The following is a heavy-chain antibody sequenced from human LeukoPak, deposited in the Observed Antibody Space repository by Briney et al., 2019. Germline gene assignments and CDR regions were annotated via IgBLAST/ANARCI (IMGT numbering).Heavy chain of an antibody. CDR1: GGSISSSSYY. CDR2: IYYSGTT. D-gene: IGHD2-2*01. V-gene: IGHV4-39*01. Sequence: PSETLSLTCTVSGGSISSSSYYWGWIRQPPGKGLEWIGSIYYSGTTYYNPSLKSRVTISVDTSNNQFSLKLSSVTAADTAVYYCARHAIVVVPAAVRGTGGWFDPWGQGTLVTVSS. J-gene: IGHJ5*02. CDR3: ARHAIVVVPAAVRGTGGWFDP.